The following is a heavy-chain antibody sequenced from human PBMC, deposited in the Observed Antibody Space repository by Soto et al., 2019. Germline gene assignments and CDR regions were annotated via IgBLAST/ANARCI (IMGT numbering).Heavy chain of an antibody. CDR2: INQDGSAK. D-gene: IGHD1-26*01. Sequence: PGGSLRLSCASSGFTFSTYWMSWVRQAPGKGLEWVANINQDGSAKYYVDSVKGRFTISRDDSKNTLYLQMNSLRVDDTAVYYCARDFIVGAPDYFDYWGQGTLVTVSS. CDR1: GFTFSTYW. V-gene: IGHV3-7*01. CDR3: ARDFIVGAPDYFDY. J-gene: IGHJ4*02.